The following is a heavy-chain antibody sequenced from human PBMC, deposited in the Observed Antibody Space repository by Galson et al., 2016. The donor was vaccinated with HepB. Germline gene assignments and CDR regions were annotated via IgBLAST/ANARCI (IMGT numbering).Heavy chain of an antibody. CDR1: GFTFRSYA. J-gene: IGHJ4*02. V-gene: IGHV3-23*01. CDR2: ISGSGGST. Sequence: SLRLSCAASGFTFRSYAMTWVRQAPGKGLEWVSIISGSGGSTQDADSVKGRFTISRDNSNNTLYLQMNGLRAEDTAVYYCAKERLVRRIFDHWGQGTLLTVSS. CDR3: AKERLVRRIFDH. D-gene: IGHD1-1*01.